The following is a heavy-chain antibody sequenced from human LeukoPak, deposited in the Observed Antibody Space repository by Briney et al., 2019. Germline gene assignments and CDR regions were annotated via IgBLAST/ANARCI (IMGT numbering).Heavy chain of an antibody. Sequence: GGSLRLSCAASGFTFSSYSMNWVRQAPGKGLEWVSSMSSSSSYVYYADSVKGRFTISRDNAKNSLYLQMNSLRAEDTAVYYCARDLDYYDSSPAYWGQGTLVTVSS. D-gene: IGHD3-22*01. CDR1: GFTFSSYS. CDR2: MSSSSSYV. V-gene: IGHV3-21*01. J-gene: IGHJ4*02. CDR3: ARDLDYYDSSPAY.